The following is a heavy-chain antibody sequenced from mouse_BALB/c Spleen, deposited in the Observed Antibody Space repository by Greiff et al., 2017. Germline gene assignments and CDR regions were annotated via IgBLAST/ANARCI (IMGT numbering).Heavy chain of an antibody. CDR1: GFTFSSYA. J-gene: IGHJ4*01. V-gene: IGHV5-6-5*01. Sequence: EVKLVESGGGLVKPGGSLKLSCAASGFTFSSYAMSWVRQTPEKRLEWVASISSGGSTYYPDSVKGRFTISRDNARNILYRQMSSLRSEDTAMYYCARSGTYYAMDYWGQGTSVTVSS. D-gene: IGHD4-1*01. CDR2: ISSGGST. CDR3: ARSGTYYAMDY.